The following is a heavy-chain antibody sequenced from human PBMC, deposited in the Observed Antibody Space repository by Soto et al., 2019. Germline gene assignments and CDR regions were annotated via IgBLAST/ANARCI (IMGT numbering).Heavy chain of an antibody. CDR2: INTNTGNP. CDR1: GYTFTSYA. Sequence: ASVKVSCKASGYTFTSYAMNWVRQAPGQGLEWMGWINTNTGNPTYAQGFTGRFVFSLDTSVSTAYLQICSLKAEDTAVYYCARDHDFWSGYYQYNWFDPWGQGTLATVSS. V-gene: IGHV7-4-1*01. J-gene: IGHJ5*02. D-gene: IGHD3-3*01. CDR3: ARDHDFWSGYYQYNWFDP.